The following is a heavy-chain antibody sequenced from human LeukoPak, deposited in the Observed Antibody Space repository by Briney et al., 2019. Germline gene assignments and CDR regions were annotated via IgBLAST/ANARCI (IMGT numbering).Heavy chain of an antibody. CDR2: INPDSGFT. CDR1: GYRFTDDY. Sequence: ASVTVSFKASGYRFTDDYMHWVRHAPGQGLEVMGWINPDSGFTNYAQKFKGRVTMTRDTSISTAYLEVRSLTSDDTAVYYCAPTAEAYTSWWKVWGQGTLVTVSS. V-gene: IGHV1-2*02. J-gene: IGHJ4*02. D-gene: IGHD3-16*01. CDR3: APTAEAYTSWWKV.